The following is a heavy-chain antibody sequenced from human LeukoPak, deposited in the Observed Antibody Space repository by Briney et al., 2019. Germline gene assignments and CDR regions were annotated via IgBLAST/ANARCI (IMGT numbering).Heavy chain of an antibody. CDR3: ARDDGRSLLLVS. CDR2: IHPGNGNT. V-gene: IGHV1-3*01. CDR1: GYTFNTYA. D-gene: IGHD2-21*01. J-gene: IGHJ4*02. Sequence: ASVKVSCKASGYTFNTYAMYWVRQAPGQRLEWMGWIHPGNGNTKYSQKFQGRVTFTRDTSASTIYMELNSLRSEDTAVYYCARDDGRSLLLVSWGQGTLVTVSS.